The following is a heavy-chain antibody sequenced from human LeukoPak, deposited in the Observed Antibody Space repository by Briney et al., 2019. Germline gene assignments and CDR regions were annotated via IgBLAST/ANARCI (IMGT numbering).Heavy chain of an antibody. V-gene: IGHV3-74*01. CDR2: ISNDGRTT. D-gene: IGHD3-16*02. J-gene: IGHJ4*02. CDR1: GFTFSSHW. CDR3: ARGTYPQGLDY. Sequence: GGSLRLSCAAPGFTFSSHWMHWVRQAPGKGLVWVSRISNDGRTTSYADSVKGRFTISRDDAKNTVYLQINSLRAEETAVYYCARGTYPQGLDYWGQGTLVTVSS.